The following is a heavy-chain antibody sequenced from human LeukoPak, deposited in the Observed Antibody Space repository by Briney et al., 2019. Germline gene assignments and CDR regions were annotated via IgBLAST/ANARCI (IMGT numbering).Heavy chain of an antibody. CDR2: ISSSSSYI. J-gene: IGHJ4*02. Sequence: PGGSLRLSCAASGFTFSDYYMSWIRQAPGKGLEWVSYISSSSSYIYYADSVKGRFTISRDNSKNTLYLQMNSLRAEDTAVYYCAKDGYSSSLIHYWGQGTLATVSS. CDR3: AKDGYSSSLIHY. V-gene: IGHV3-11*06. CDR1: GFTFSDYY. D-gene: IGHD6-13*01.